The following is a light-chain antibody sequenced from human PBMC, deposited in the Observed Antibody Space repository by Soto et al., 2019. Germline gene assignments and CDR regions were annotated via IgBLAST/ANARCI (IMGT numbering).Light chain of an antibody. CDR3: LQRSNWPPLLS. CDR2: DAS. J-gene: IGKJ4*01. V-gene: IGKV3-11*01. Sequence: EIVLTQSPATLSLSPGERATLSCRASQSVTTYLAWYQQKPGQAPRLLIYDASSRATGIPARFSGSGSGTAFTLTISRLEPEDFAFYYCLQRSNWPPLLSFGGGTKVEIK. CDR1: QSVTTY.